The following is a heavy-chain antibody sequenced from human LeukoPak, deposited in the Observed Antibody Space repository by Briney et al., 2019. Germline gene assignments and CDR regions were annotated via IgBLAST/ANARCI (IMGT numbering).Heavy chain of an antibody. J-gene: IGHJ4*02. D-gene: IGHD3-3*01. CDR2: ISGSGGST. V-gene: IGHV3-23*01. CDR1: GFTFSSYA. CDR3: VSFSIFGVVIPAY. Sequence: GGSLRLSCAASGFTFSSYAMSWVRQAPGKGLEWVSAISGSGGSTYYADSVKGRFTISRDNSKNTLYLQMNSLRAEDTAVYYCVSFSIFGVVIPAYWGQGTLVTVSS.